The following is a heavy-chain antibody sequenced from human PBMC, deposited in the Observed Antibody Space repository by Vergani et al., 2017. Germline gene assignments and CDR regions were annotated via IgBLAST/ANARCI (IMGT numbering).Heavy chain of an antibody. CDR3: ARALAVASIYYYYGMDV. CDR1: GGSFSGYY. CDR2: INHSGST. Sequence: QVQLQQWGAGLLKPSETLSLTCAVSGGSFSGYYWSWIRQPPGKGLEWIGEINHSGSTNYNPSLKSRVTISVDTTKNQFPLKPSSLPAADTAVYYCARALAVASIYYYYGMDVWGQGTTVTVSS. J-gene: IGHJ6*02. V-gene: IGHV4-34*01. D-gene: IGHD6-19*01.